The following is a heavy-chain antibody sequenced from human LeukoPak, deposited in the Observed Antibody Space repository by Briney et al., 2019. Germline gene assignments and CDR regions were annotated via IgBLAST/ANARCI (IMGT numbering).Heavy chain of an antibody. CDR3: AREMDSSVAALYFDY. Sequence: SETLSLTCTVSGGSISSYYWSWIRQPPGKGLEWIGYIYYSGSTNYNPSLKSRVTISVDTSKNQFSLKLSSVTAADTAVYYCAREMDSSVAALYFDYWGQGTLVTVSS. V-gene: IGHV4-59*01. J-gene: IGHJ4*02. D-gene: IGHD6-19*01. CDR2: IYYSGST. CDR1: GGSISSYY.